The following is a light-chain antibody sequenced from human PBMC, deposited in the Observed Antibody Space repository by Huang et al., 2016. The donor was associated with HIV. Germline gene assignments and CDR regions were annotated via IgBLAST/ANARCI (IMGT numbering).Light chain of an antibody. CDR2: GAS. CDR1: QSVTFN. CDR3: QQYNDWPYT. Sequence: EIVMTQSPATLSVSPGERATLSCRASQSVTFNFAWYRQRFGQAPRLLSYGASTRATGIPARFSGSGSGTEFTLTISSLQSEDFAVYYCQQYNDWPYTFGQGTKLEIK. V-gene: IGKV3-15*01. J-gene: IGKJ2*01.